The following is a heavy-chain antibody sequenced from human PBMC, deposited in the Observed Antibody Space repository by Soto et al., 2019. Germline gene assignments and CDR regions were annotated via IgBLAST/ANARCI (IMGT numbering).Heavy chain of an antibody. J-gene: IGHJ6*02. CDR3: ARAKMVYAIGSHKPPYYYGMDV. CDR1: GYTFTSYY. D-gene: IGHD2-8*01. V-gene: IGHV1-46*01. CDR2: INPSGGST. Sequence: QVQLVQSGAEVKKPGASVKVSCKASGYTFTSYYMHWVRQAPGQGLEWMGIINPSGGSTSYAQKFQGRVTMTRDTSTSKGYMELSSLRSEDTAVYYCARAKMVYAIGSHKPPYYYGMDVWGQGTTVTVSS.